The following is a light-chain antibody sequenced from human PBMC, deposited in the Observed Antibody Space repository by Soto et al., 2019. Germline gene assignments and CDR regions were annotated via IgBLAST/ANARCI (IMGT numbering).Light chain of an antibody. Sequence: DVVLTQSPLSLAVTLGQPASISCRSSQSLVYSNGVAYLNWFHQRPGQSPRRLIYKVSSRVSGVPDRFSGRGSATDFTLRINRVEAEDVGVYYCMQGTHWPVSFGQGTRLEIK. J-gene: IGKJ5*01. V-gene: IGKV2-30*01. CDR1: QSLVYSNGVAY. CDR3: MQGTHWPVS. CDR2: KVS.